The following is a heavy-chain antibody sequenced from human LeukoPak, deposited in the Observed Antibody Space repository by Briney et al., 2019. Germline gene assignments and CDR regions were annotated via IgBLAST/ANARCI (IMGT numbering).Heavy chain of an antibody. J-gene: IGHJ6*03. CDR2: INHSGNT. Sequence: SETLSLTCGVSGGSFSGYYWTWIRQLPGKGLEWMGEINHSGNTIYNPSLKSRVTISIDTSKNQISLNMRSVTAADTAGYYCARGRNWETFYHYCMDVWGNGTTVTVSS. CDR3: ARGRNWETFYHYCMDV. V-gene: IGHV4-34*01. CDR1: GGSFSGYY. D-gene: IGHD1-14*01.